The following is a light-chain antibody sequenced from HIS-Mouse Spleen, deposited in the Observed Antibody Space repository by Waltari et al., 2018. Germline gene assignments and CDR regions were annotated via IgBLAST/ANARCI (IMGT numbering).Light chain of an antibody. Sequence: QSALTQPRSVSGSPGQSVTISCTGTSSDVGGFNYVSWYPQHPGKAPKLMLYDVSKRPSGVTDRFSGSKSGNTASLAISGLQADDEADYYCCSYAGSYTGVFGTGTKVTVL. CDR3: CSYAGSYTGV. CDR1: SSDVGGFNY. V-gene: IGLV2-11*01. CDR2: DVS. J-gene: IGLJ1*01.